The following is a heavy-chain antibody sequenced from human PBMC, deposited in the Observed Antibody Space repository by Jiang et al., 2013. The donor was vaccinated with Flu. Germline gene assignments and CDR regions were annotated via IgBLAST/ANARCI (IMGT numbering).Heavy chain of an antibody. CDR3: ARHGDSSSVDP. Sequence: KSRVTISVDTSKNQFSLKLSSVTAADTAVYYCARHGDSSSVDPWGQGTLVTVSS. D-gene: IGHD6-6*01. J-gene: IGHJ5*02. V-gene: IGHV4-39*01.